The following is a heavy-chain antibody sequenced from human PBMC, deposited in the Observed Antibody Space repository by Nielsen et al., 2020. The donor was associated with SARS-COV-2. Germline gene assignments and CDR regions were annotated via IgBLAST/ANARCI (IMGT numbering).Heavy chain of an antibody. CDR1: GFTCG. V-gene: IGHV3-9*01. Sequence: GGSLRLSCVASGFTCGRHWVRQAPGKGLEWVSGISWNSGSIGYADSVKGRFTISRDNAKNSLYLQMNSLRAEDTALYYCAKDILAAAGTGFDYWGQGTLVTVSS. J-gene: IGHJ4*02. D-gene: IGHD6-13*01. CDR3: AKDILAAAGTGFDY. CDR2: ISWNSGSI.